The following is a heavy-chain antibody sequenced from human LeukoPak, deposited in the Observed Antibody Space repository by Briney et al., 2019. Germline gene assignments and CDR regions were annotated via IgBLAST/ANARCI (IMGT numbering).Heavy chain of an antibody. Sequence: GGSLRLSCAASGFTFSSSGMHWVRQGPGKGLERVAFIRYDGSKKYYADSVKGRFTISRDNSKNTMYMQMSSLRAEDTAVYYCAKDSYDYGDYDGGDYWGQGTLVTVSS. J-gene: IGHJ4*02. CDR3: AKDSYDYGDYDGGDY. V-gene: IGHV3-30*02. CDR2: IRYDGSKK. CDR1: GFTFSSSG. D-gene: IGHD4-17*01.